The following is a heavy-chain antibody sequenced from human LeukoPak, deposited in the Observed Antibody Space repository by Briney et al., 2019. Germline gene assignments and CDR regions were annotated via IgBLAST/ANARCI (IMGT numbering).Heavy chain of an antibody. D-gene: IGHD2-21*02. J-gene: IGHJ4*02. CDR2: ISYDGSNT. CDR3: ARSGAYCGGDCYHGFDY. V-gene: IGHV3-30*04. Sequence: GGSLRLSCAASRFTFSSYAMLWGRQLPGKGLEWVAIISYDGSNTYYADSVKGRFTISRDNYTNTLYLQMNSLRAEDTAVYYCARSGAYCGGDCYHGFDYWGQGTLVTVSS. CDR1: RFTFSSYA.